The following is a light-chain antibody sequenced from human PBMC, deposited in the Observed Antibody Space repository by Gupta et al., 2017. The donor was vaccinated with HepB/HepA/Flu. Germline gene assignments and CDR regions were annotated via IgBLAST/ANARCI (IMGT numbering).Light chain of an antibody. CDR3: QQRSKWPRT. V-gene: IGKV3-11*01. CDR2: DVS. J-gene: IGKJ1*01. Sequence: ELVLTQSPATLALSPGERVTLSCRASQNIRTSLAWYQHKPGLAPRLLIYDVSNRATGVPARFAGSGSGTDFTLAISSLEPEDFAVYYCQQRSKWPRTFGQGTRVEI. CDR1: QNIRTS.